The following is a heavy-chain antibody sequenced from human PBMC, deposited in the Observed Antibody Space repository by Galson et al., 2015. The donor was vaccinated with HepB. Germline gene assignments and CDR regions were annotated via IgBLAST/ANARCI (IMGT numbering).Heavy chain of an antibody. CDR1: GFTFSNAW. Sequence: SLRLSCAASGFTFSNAWMSWVRQAPGKGLEWVGRIKSKTDGGTTDYAAPVKGRFTISRDDSKNTLYLQMNSLKTEDTAVYYCTSRPRYSGYEHWGQGTLVTVSS. CDR2: IKSKTDGGTT. CDR3: TSRPRYSGYEH. D-gene: IGHD5-12*01. J-gene: IGHJ1*01. V-gene: IGHV3-15*01.